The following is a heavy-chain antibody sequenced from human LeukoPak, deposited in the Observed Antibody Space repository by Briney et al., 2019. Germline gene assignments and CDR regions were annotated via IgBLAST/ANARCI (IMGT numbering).Heavy chain of an antibody. Sequence: PGGSLRLSCAASGFTFSSHLMHWIRQPPGKGLEWIGYIYYSGSTNYNPSLKSRVTISVDTSKNQFSLKLSSVTAADTAVYYCATGSKWELLCLDYWGQGTLVTVSS. CDR1: GFTFSSHL. CDR3: ATGSKWELLCLDY. CDR2: IYYSGST. V-gene: IGHV4-59*11. D-gene: IGHD1-26*01. J-gene: IGHJ4*02.